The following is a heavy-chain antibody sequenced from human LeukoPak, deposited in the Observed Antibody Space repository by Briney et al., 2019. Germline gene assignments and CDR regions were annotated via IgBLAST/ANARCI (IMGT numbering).Heavy chain of an antibody. J-gene: IGHJ3*02. V-gene: IGHV4-59*01. CDR1: GGSISSYY. CDR2: IYDSGST. CDR3: ASLTTADAFDI. Sequence: SETLSLTCTVSGGSISSYYWSWIRQPPGKGLEWIGYIYDSGSTNYNPSLRSRVTISVDTSKNQFSLKLSSVTAADTAVFYCASLTTADAFDIWGQGTMVTVSS. D-gene: IGHD3-22*01.